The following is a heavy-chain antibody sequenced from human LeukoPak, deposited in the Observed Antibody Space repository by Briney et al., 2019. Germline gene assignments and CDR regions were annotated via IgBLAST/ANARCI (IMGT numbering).Heavy chain of an antibody. V-gene: IGHV1-69*05. D-gene: IGHD3-9*01. Sequence: GASVKVSCKASGGTFSSYAISWVRQAPGQGLEWMGGIIPIFGTANYAQKFQGRVTITTDESTSTAYMELSSLRSEDTAVYYCARGYFDWLPYFLDYWGQGILVTVSS. CDR2: IIPIFGTA. CDR3: ARGYFDWLPYFLDY. CDR1: GGTFSSYA. J-gene: IGHJ4*02.